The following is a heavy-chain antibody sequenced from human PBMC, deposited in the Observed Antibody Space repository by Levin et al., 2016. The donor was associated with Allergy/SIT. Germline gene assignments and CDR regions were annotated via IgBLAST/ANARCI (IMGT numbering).Heavy chain of an antibody. Sequence: WVRQAPGQGLEWMGWISAYNGNTNYAQKLQGRVTMTTDTSTSTAYMELRSLRSDDTAVYYCARLGYCSGGSCYSATAFDIWGQGTMVTVSS. CDR2: ISAYNGNT. J-gene: IGHJ3*02. D-gene: IGHD2-15*01. V-gene: IGHV1-18*01. CDR3: ARLGYCSGGSCYSATAFDI.